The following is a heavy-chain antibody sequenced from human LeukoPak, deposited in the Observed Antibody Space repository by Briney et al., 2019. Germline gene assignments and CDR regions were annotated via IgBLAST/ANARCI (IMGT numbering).Heavy chain of an antibody. CDR3: ARDWFGDPQAV. J-gene: IGHJ6*02. Sequence: SQTLSLTCTVSGGSISSGDYYWSWIRQPPGKGLEWIGYIYYSGSTYCNPSLKSRVTISVYTSKNQFSLKLSSVTAADTAVYYCARDWFGDPQAVWGQGTTVTVSS. D-gene: IGHD3-10*01. V-gene: IGHV4-30-4*01. CDR1: GGSISSGDYY. CDR2: IYYSGST.